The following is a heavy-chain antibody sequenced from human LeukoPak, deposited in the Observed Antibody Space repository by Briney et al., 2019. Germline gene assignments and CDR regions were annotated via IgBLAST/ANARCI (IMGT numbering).Heavy chain of an antibody. Sequence: PSETLSLTCAVYGGSFSGYYWSWIRQPPGKGLEWIGEINHSGSTNYNPSLKSRVTISVDTSKNQFSLKLSSVIAADTAVYYCASWGTIFGEPTNWGQGTLVTVSS. V-gene: IGHV4-34*01. J-gene: IGHJ4*02. D-gene: IGHD3-3*01. CDR3: ASWGTIFGEPTN. CDR1: GGSFSGYY. CDR2: INHSGST.